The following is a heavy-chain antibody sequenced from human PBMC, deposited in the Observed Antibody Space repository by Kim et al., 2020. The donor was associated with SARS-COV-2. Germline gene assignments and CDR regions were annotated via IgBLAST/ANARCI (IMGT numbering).Heavy chain of an antibody. V-gene: IGHV3-48*02. CDR2: IDGSSRTI. CDR1: GFTFSSYS. Sequence: GGSLRLSCAASGFTFSSYSINWVRQAPGKGLDWVSYIDGSSRTIYYADSVRGRFTISRDNAKNSLYLQMNSLRDEDTAVYYCARDRGSGSYPFDYWGQGTLVTVSS. J-gene: IGHJ4*02. CDR3: ARDRGSGSYPFDY. D-gene: IGHD3-10*01.